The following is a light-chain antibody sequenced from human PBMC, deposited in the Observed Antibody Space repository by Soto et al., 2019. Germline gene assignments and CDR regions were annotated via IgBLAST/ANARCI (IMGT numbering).Light chain of an antibody. CDR1: QSVSSIY. J-gene: IGKJ2*01. V-gene: IGKV3-20*01. CDR3: QQYSRSPQKMYT. Sequence: EIVLTQSPGTLSLSPGERATLSCRASQSVSSIYLAWYQQKPGQAPRLVIYAASSRATGIQDRFSGSGSGTDFTLTISRVEPEDFAVYYCQQYSRSPQKMYTFGQGTKLEIK. CDR2: AAS.